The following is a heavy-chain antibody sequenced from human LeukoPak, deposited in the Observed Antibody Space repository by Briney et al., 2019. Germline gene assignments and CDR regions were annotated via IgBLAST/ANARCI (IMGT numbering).Heavy chain of an antibody. D-gene: IGHD2-8*01. Sequence: GGSLRLSCAASGFTFSGYAMSWVRQAPGKGLEWVSGISGSGGGTYNADSVKGRFTISRDNSKNTLYLQMNSLRAEDTAVYYCAKNGVNYWYFDLWGRAPWSLSPQ. CDR1: GFTFSGYA. J-gene: IGHJ2*01. V-gene: IGHV3-23*01. CDR2: ISGSGGGT. CDR3: AKNGVNYWYFDL.